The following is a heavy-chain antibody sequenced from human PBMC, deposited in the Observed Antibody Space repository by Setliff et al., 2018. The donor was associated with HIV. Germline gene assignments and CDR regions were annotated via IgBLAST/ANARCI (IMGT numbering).Heavy chain of an antibody. CDR2: IYHTGSS. V-gene: IGHV4-38-2*01. CDR1: GYSIRSGSY. Sequence: SETLSLTCAVSGYSIRSGSYWAWIRQPPGEGLEWIGYIYHTGSSYYNPSLKSRVTMSVGTSANQFSLRLSSVTAADTAVYYCARFPVVVFGAGEPSWFDPWGQGILVTVSS. CDR3: ARFPVVVFGAGEPSWFDP. J-gene: IGHJ5*02. D-gene: IGHD2-15*01.